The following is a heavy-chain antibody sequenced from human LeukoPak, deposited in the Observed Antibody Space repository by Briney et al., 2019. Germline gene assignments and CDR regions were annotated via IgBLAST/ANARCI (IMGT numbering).Heavy chain of an antibody. V-gene: IGHV4-61*08. CDR2: IYYSGST. D-gene: IGHD3-22*01. CDR1: GGSISSGDYY. CDR3: ARELNYYDSSGQFDY. J-gene: IGHJ4*02. Sequence: PSQTLSLTCTVSGGSISSGDYYWSWIRQPPGKGLEWIGYIYYSGSTNYNPSLKSRVTISVDTSKNQFSLKLSSVTAADTAVYYCARELNYYDSSGQFDYWGQGTLVTVSS.